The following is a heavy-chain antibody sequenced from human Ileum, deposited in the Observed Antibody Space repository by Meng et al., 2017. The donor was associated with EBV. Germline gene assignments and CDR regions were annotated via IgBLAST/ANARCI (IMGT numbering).Heavy chain of an antibody. D-gene: IGHD3-22*01. Sequence: VPLQESGPGLGKPSGTLSLTCAGSCGSISSSNWWSWVRQAPGKGLEWIGEIHHTESTNYNPSLKSRVTISVDKSKNQFSLKLSSVTAADTAVYYCARESYSDSSGYYSLDYWGQGSLVTVSS. CDR3: ARESYSDSSGYYSLDY. CDR1: CGSISSSNW. J-gene: IGHJ4*02. CDR2: IHHTEST. V-gene: IGHV4-4*02.